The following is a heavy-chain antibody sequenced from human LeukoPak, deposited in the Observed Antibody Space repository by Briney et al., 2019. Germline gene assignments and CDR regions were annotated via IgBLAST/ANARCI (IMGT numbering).Heavy chain of an antibody. D-gene: IGHD3-10*01. CDR1: GYTFTSYG. J-gene: IGHJ5*02. CDR3: ASSHYGSGSYFIDWFDP. V-gene: IGHV1-18*01. CDR2: ISAYNGNT. Sequence: GASVNVSCKASGYTFTSYGISWVRQAPGQGLEWMGWISAYNGNTNYAQKLQGRVTMTTDTSTSTAYMELRSLRSDDTAVYYCASSHYGSGSYFIDWFDPWGQGTLVTVSS.